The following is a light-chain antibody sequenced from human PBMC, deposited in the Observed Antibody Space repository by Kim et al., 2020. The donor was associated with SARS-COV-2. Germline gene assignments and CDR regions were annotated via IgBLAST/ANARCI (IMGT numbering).Light chain of an antibody. CDR3: QVWDSSTGV. CDR1: NIGSKN. J-gene: IGLJ3*02. CDR2: RDS. Sequence: SYELTQPLSVSVALGQTARITCGGNNIGSKNVHWYQQKPGQAPVLVIYRDSNRPTGIPERFSGSNSGNTATLTISRAQAGEEADYYCQVWDSSTGVFGGGPQLTVL. V-gene: IGLV3-9*01.